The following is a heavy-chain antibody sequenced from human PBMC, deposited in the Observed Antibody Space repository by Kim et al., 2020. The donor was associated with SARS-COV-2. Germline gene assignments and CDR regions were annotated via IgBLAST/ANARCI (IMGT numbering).Heavy chain of an antibody. CDR1: GYTFTRDG. CDR2: ISGYNANT. CDR3: ARTTVTSGYTFDY. D-gene: IGHD4-4*01. J-gene: IGHJ4*02. Sequence: ASVKVSCKTSGYTFTRDGISWVRQAPGQGPEWMGWISGYNANTNYAQKFQGRLTMTTDTSTSTAYMELRSLRSDDTALYYCARTTVTSGYTFDYWGQGTQVTVSS. V-gene: IGHV1-18*04.